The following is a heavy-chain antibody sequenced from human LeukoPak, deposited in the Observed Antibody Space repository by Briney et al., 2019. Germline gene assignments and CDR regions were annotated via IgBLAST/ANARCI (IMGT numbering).Heavy chain of an antibody. D-gene: IGHD2-21*02. CDR3: ARELCGGDCYINYYYYGMDV. Sequence: GGSLRLSCAASGFTFSSYWMSWVRQAPGKGLEWVANIKQDGSEKYYVDSVKGRFTISRDNAKNSLYLQMNSLRAEDTAVYYCARELCGGDCYINYYYYGMDVWGQGTTVTVSS. V-gene: IGHV3-7*01. CDR1: GFTFSSYW. CDR2: IKQDGSEK. J-gene: IGHJ6*02.